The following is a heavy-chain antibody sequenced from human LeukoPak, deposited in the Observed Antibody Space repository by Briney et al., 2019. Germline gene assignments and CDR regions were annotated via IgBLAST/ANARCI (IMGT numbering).Heavy chain of an antibody. Sequence: AGGSLRLSCAASGFTFSSYGMSWVRQAPGKGLEWVANIKQDGSEKYYVDSVKGRFTISRDDAKNTLYLQMNGLRVDDTAVYYCVRVRTTVINSDAFDIWGQGTMVTVSS. CDR2: IKQDGSEK. V-gene: IGHV3-7*01. CDR3: VRVRTTVINSDAFDI. D-gene: IGHD4-23*01. J-gene: IGHJ3*02. CDR1: GFTFSSYG.